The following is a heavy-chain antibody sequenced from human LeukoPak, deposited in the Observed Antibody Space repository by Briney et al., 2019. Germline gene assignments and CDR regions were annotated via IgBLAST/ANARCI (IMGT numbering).Heavy chain of an antibody. CDR1: GLTFSSYN. D-gene: IGHD6-13*01. CDR3: ARDPWAAAAY. Sequence: GGSLRLSCAASGLTFSSYNMNWVRQAPGKGLEWVSSISSSSSYIYYADSVKGRFTIFRDNAKNSLYLQMNSLRAEDTAVYYCARDPWAAAAYWGQGTLVTVSS. CDR2: ISSSSSYI. V-gene: IGHV3-21*01. J-gene: IGHJ4*02.